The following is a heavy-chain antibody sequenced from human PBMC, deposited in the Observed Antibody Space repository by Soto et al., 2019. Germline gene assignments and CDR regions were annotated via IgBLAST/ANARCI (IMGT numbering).Heavy chain of an antibody. CDR1: GGSVSSTNYY. Sequence: PSETLSLTCTVSGGSVSSTNYYWSWIRQPPGKGLEWIAYIYFTGSTKYNPSLKSRVTISVDTSKNQFSLRLSSVTAAAPAVYYCARDTAWGDSSGRLNHWGLGTLVTVSS. D-gene: IGHD3-22*01. CDR2: IYFTGST. CDR3: ARDTAWGDSSGRLNH. J-gene: IGHJ5*02. V-gene: IGHV4-61*01.